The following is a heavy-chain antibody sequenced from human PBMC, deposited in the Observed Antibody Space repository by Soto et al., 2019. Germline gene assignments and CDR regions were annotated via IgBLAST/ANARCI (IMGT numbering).Heavy chain of an antibody. CDR3: ARSLIAAAGTINYFDC. Sequence: GGSLRLSCAASGFTVSSNYMSWVRQAPGKGLEWVSVIYSSGSTNYADSVKGRFTISRDNTKNTLYLQMNSLRAEDTAVYYGARSLIAAAGTINYFDCWGQGTLVTVSS. D-gene: IGHD6-13*01. CDR2: IYSSGST. V-gene: IGHV3-53*01. J-gene: IGHJ4*02. CDR1: GFTVSSNY.